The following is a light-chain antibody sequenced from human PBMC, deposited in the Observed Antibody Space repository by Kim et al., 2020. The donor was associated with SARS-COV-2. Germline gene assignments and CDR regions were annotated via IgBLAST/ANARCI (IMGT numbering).Light chain of an antibody. J-gene: IGKJ4*01. CDR3: QQSFTTPLLT. CDR1: QSISSH. Sequence: DIQMTQSPSSLSASVGDRVTISCRTSQSISSHLNWYHQKPGRAPKLLIYAASTLQGGVPSRFSGSGSGTDFTLTISSLQPEDFATYYCQQSFTTPLLTFGGGTKVDIK. V-gene: IGKV1-39*01. CDR2: AAS.